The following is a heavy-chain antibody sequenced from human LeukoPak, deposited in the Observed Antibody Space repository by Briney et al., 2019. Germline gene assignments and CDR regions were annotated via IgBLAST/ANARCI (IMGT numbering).Heavy chain of an antibody. CDR3: ARARGLGPFDL. J-gene: IGHJ2*01. CDR1: GFTFSSYD. CDR2: IGTAGDP. V-gene: IGHV3-13*05. Sequence: PGGSLRLSCAASGFTFSSYDMHWVRQATGKGLEWVSAIGTAGDPYYPGSVKGRFTISRENAKNSLYLQMNSLRAGGTAVYYCARARGLGPFDLWGRGTLVTVSS. D-gene: IGHD3-10*01.